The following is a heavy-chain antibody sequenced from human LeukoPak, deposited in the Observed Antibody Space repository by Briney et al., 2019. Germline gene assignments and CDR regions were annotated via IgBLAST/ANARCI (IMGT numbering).Heavy chain of an antibody. D-gene: IGHD1-1*01. Sequence: GGSLRLSCAASGFTFSSYEMNWVRQAPGKGLEWVSYISSSGSTIYYADSVKGRFTISRDNAKNSLYLQMNSLRAEDTAVYYCARRRLERRDAFDIWGQGTVVTVSS. CDR3: ARRRLERRDAFDI. CDR1: GFTFSSYE. V-gene: IGHV3-48*03. CDR2: ISSSGSTI. J-gene: IGHJ3*02.